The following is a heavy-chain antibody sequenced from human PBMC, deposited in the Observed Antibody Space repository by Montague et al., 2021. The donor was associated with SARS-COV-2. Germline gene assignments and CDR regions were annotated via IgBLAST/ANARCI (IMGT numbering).Heavy chain of an antibody. D-gene: IGHD2-15*01. CDR2: IYYSGST. CDR3: ARGPLHGVAADTPFDL. Sequence: SETLSLTCTVSGGSISSSSYYWGWIRQLPGKGLEWIGSIYYSGSTYYNPSLKSRVTISVDTSKNQFSLKLSSVTAADTAVYYCARGPLHGVAADTPFDLWGQGTLVTVSS. CDR1: GGSISSSSYY. J-gene: IGHJ4*02. V-gene: IGHV4-39*01.